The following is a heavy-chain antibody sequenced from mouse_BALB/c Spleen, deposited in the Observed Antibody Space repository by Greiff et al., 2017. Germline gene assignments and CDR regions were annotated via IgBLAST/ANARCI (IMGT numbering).Heavy chain of an antibody. CDR2: INPSSGYT. CDR3: ARYDYDRGDYYAMDY. D-gene: IGHD2-4*01. CDR1: GYTFTSYT. V-gene: IGHV1-4*01. J-gene: IGHJ4*01. Sequence: QVQLQQSGAELARPGASVKMSCKASGYTFTSYTMHWVKQRPGQGLEWIGYINPSSGYTNYNQKFKDKATLTAVKSSSTAYMQLSSLTSEDSAVYYCARYDYDRGDYYAMDYWGQGTSVTVSS.